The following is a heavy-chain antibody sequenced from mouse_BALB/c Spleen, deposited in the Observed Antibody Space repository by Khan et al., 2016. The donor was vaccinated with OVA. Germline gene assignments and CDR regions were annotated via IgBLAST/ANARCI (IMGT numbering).Heavy chain of an antibody. CDR3: AREGAYYRSDGWFAY. V-gene: IGHV1-4*01. Sequence: VQLQQSGAELARPGASVKMSCKASGYTFTTYTMHWVKQRPGQGLEWIGYINPSNGYTNYNQKFKDKSTLTADKSSSTAYMQLGSLTSDYSAVYYGAREGAYYRSDGWFAYWGQGTLVTVSA. J-gene: IGHJ3*01. D-gene: IGHD2-14*01. CDR1: GYTFTTYT. CDR2: INPSNGYT.